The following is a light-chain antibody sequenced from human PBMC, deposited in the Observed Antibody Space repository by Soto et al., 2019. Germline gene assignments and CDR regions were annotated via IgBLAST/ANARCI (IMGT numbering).Light chain of an antibody. V-gene: IGKV1-5*03. CDR2: KAS. Sequence: DIQMTQSPSTLSASVGDRVTITCRASQSISSWLAWYQKKPGKAPKLLIYKASSLESGIPPRFSGSGSGTEFTLNISSLQTADFATYYCQQYNSYSRTFGQGTKVEIK. J-gene: IGKJ1*01. CDR1: QSISSW. CDR3: QQYNSYSRT.